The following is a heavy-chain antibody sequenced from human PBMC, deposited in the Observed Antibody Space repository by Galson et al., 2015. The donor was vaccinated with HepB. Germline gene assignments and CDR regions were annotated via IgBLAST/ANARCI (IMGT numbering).Heavy chain of an antibody. D-gene: IGHD3-10*01. CDR1: GYTFTSYY. J-gene: IGHJ4*02. Sequence: SVKVSCKASGYTFTSYYMHWVRQAPGQGLEWMGIINPSTSSTSYAKKFQGRVTMTRDTSTSTIYMELSSLRSEDTAVYYCARGGDYYGSGYKIDYWGQGTLVTVSS. V-gene: IGHV1-46*01. CDR2: INPSTSST. CDR3: ARGGDYYGSGYKIDY.